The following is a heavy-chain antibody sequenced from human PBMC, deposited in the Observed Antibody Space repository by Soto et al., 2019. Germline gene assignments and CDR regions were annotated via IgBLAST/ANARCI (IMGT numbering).Heavy chain of an antibody. CDR2: INTASYI. CDR1: GFTFSTYS. V-gene: IGHV3-21*01. J-gene: IGHJ4*02. CDR3: AREGGYCNGGGCRYFDY. Sequence: EVLLVESGGGLVKPGGSLRLSCAASGFTFSTYSMNWVRQAPGKGLEWVSCINTASYIYYADSVKGRFTISRDDAKNSLYLQMNSLRDEDTAVYYCAREGGYCNGGGCRYFDYWGQGTRVTVSS. D-gene: IGHD2-15*01.